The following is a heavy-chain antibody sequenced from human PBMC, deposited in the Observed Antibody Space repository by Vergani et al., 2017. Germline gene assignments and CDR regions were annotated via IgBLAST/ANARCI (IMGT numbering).Heavy chain of an antibody. CDR3: ANNPKLWFGEFSPRMDV. CDR2: ISGSGGST. J-gene: IGHJ6*02. Sequence: EVQLLESGGGLVQPGGSLRLSCAASGFTFSSYAMSWVRQAPGKGLEWVSAISGSGGSTYYADSVKGRFTISRDNSKNTLYLQMNSLRAEDTAVYYCANNPKLWFGEFSPRMDVWGQGTTVTVSS. D-gene: IGHD3-10*01. V-gene: IGHV3-23*01. CDR1: GFTFSSYA.